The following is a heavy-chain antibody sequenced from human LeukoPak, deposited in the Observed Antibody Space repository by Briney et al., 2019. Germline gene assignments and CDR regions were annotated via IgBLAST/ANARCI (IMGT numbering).Heavy chain of an antibody. CDR2: IYPGDSDT. CDR1: GYSFTSYW. Sequence: HGESLKISCEGSGYSFTSYWIGWVRQMPGKGLEWMGIIYPGDSDTRYSPSFQGQVTISADKSISTAYLQWSSLKASDTAMYYCARRVSAVAGPLAFDIWGQGTMVTVSS. J-gene: IGHJ3*02. V-gene: IGHV5-51*01. CDR3: ARRVSAVAGPLAFDI. D-gene: IGHD6-19*01.